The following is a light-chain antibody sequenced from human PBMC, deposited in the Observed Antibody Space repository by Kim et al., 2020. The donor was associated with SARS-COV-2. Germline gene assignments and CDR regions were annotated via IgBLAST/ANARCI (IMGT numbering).Light chain of an antibody. CDR3: NSRDRSASHGA. CDR2: DKN. V-gene: IGLV3-19*01. CDR1: ILPRYS. Sequence: ALGQTVRITCQGNILPRYSASWYQQKPGQAPLLVIYDKNNRPSGIPDRFSGSSSGNTASLTITGAQAEDEADYYCNSRDRSASHGAFGGGTQLTVL. J-gene: IGLJ2*01.